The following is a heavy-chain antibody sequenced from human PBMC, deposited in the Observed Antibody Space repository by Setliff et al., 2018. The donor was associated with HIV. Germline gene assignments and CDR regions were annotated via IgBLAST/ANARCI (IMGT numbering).Heavy chain of an antibody. Sequence: ASVKVSCKASGYTFTSYYMHWVRQAPGQGLEWMGIINPSGGSTSYAQKFQGRVTMTRDTSTSTVYMELSSLRSEDTAVYYCARGSPGRAPGEGAFDIWGQGTMVTV. CDR1: GYTFTSYY. D-gene: IGHD3-16*01. CDR2: INPSGGST. J-gene: IGHJ3*02. V-gene: IGHV1-46*01. CDR3: ARGSPGRAPGEGAFDI.